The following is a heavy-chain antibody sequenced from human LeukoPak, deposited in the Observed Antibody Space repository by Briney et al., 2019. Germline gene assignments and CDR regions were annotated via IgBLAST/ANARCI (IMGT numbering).Heavy chain of an antibody. D-gene: IGHD2-15*01. J-gene: IGHJ4*02. Sequence: GGSLRLSCAASGFTFGTYAMHWVRQAPGKGLEWVAVMWSDGDNRYYADSVKGRFTISRDNSKNTLYLQMNSLRAEDTAVYYCVRDRCSGGSCRLFDYWGQGALVTVSS. V-gene: IGHV3-33*01. CDR1: GFTFGTYA. CDR2: MWSDGDNR. CDR3: VRDRCSGGSCRLFDY.